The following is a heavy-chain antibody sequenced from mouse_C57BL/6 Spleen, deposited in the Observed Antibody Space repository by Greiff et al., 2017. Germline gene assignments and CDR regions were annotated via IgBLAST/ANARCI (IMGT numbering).Heavy chain of an antibody. J-gene: IGHJ4*01. CDR3: ARRGTTVVEAMDY. D-gene: IGHD1-1*01. CDR1: GYTFTSYG. CDR2: IYPRSGNT. Sequence: LVESGAELARPGASVKLSCKASGYTFTSYGISWVKQRTGQGLEWIGEIYPRSGNTYYNEKFKGKATLTADKSSSTAYMELRSLTSEDSAVYFCARRGTTVVEAMDYWGQGTSVTVSS. V-gene: IGHV1-81*01.